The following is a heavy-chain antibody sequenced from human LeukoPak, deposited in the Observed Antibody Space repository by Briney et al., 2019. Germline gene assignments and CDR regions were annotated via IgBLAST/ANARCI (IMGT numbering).Heavy chain of an antibody. CDR2: INPNSGGT. D-gene: IGHD6-19*01. CDR1: GYTFTGYH. CDR3: ARQRSGWSYDAFDI. Sequence: ASVKVSCKASGYTFTGYHMHWVRQAPGQGLGWMGRINPNSGGTTYAQKFQGRVTMTRDTSISTAYMELSRLRSDDTAVFYCARQRSGWSYDAFDIWGQGTMVTVSS. V-gene: IGHV1-2*06. J-gene: IGHJ3*02.